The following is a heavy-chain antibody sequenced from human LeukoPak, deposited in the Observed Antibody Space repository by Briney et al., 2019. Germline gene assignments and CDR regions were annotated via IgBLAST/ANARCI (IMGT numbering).Heavy chain of an antibody. Sequence: SETLSLTCAVYGGSFSGYYWSWIRQPPGKGLEWIGEINHSGSTNYNPSLKSRVTISVDTSKNQFSLKLSSVTAADTAVYYCARYSSSVYWGQGTLVTVSS. V-gene: IGHV4-34*01. D-gene: IGHD6-6*01. CDR2: INHSGST. CDR3: ARYSSSVY. J-gene: IGHJ4*02. CDR1: GGSFSGYY.